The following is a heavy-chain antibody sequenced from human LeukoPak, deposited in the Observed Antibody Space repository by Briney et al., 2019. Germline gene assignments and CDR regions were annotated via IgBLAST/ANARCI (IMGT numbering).Heavy chain of an antibody. D-gene: IGHD6-19*01. CDR2: IYYSGST. CDR3: ARHGASGWYDDHFYY. J-gene: IGHJ4*02. V-gene: IGHV4-59*08. CDR1: GGSISSYY. Sequence: SETLSLTCTVSGGSISSYYWSWIRQPPGKGLEWIGYIYYSGSTNYNPYLKRRVTISVGTSKNQFSLKVSSVTAADTAVYYCARHGASGWYDDHFYYWGQGTLVTVSS.